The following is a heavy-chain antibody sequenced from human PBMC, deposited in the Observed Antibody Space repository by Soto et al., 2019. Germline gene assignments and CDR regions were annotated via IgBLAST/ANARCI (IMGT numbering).Heavy chain of an antibody. CDR2: IFYSGTT. J-gene: IGHJ4*02. D-gene: IGHD3-3*01. CDR3: ARHTSSGYYYQIEY. V-gene: IGHV4-39*01. Sequence: SETLSLTCTVSGGSISNYYWGWIRQSPGKGLEWIGSIFYSGTTYYTPSLKSRVTISVDTSKNQFSLRLSSVTAADTAVYYCARHTSSGYYYQIEYWGQGTLVTVSS. CDR1: GGSISNYY.